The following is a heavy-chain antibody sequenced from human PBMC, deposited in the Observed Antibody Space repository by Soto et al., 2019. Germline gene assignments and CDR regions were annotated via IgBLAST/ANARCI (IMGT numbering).Heavy chain of an antibody. D-gene: IGHD4-17*01. V-gene: IGHV1-3*01. Sequence: ASVKGSCKASGYTFTSYAMHWVRQAPGQRLEWMGWINAGSGNTKYSQKFQGRVTITRDTSASTACMELSSLRSEDTAVYYCARSDGPLGDYWGQGTLVTVSS. CDR3: ARSDGPLGDY. CDR2: INAGSGNT. CDR1: GYTFTSYA. J-gene: IGHJ4*02.